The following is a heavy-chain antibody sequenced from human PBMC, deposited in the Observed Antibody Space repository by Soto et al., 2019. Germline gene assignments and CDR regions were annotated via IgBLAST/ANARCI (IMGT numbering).Heavy chain of an antibody. CDR1: GGSISSYY. Sequence: SETLSLTCTVSGGSISSYYWSWIRQPPGKGLEWIGYIYYSGSTNYNPSLKSRVTISVDTSKNQFSLKLSSVTAADTAVYYCARRNRGSEGAVLDYYYMDVWGKGTTVTVSS. CDR2: IYYSGST. CDR3: ARRNRGSEGAVLDYYYMDV. J-gene: IGHJ6*03. D-gene: IGHD5-12*01. V-gene: IGHV4-59*08.